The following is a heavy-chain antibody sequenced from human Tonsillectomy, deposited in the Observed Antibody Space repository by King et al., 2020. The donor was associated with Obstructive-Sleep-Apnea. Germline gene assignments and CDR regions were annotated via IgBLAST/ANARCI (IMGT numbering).Heavy chain of an antibody. V-gene: IGHV4-39*07. CDR2: IYYSGST. CDR1: GGSISSSSYY. CDR3: ASPGPKKTTSTYYDILTGYLPFGPSVGMDV. D-gene: IGHD3-9*01. Sequence: LQLQESGPGLVKPSETLSLTCTVSGGSISSSSYYWGWIRQPPGKGLEWIGSIYYSGSTYYNPSLKSRVTISVDTSKNQFSLKLSSVTAADTAVYYCASPGPKKTTSTYYDILTGYLPFGPSVGMDVWGQGTTVTVSS. J-gene: IGHJ6*02.